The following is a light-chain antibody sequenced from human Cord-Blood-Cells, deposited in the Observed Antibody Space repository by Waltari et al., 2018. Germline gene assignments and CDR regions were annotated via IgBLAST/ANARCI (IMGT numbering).Light chain of an antibody. J-gene: IGKJ2*01. V-gene: IGKV1-6*01. CDR1: QGIRND. Sequence: AIQMTQSPSSLSASVGDRVTITCRASQGIRNDLGGYQQKPGKAPKLLVYAASSLQSGVPSRFSGSGSGTDFTLTISSLQPEDFATSYCLQDYNYYTFGQGTKLEIK. CDR3: LQDYNYYT. CDR2: AAS.